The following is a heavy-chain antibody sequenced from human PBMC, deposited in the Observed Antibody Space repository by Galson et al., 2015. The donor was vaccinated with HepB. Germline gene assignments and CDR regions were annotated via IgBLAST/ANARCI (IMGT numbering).Heavy chain of an antibody. CDR1: GGSMSSSTYQ. J-gene: IGHJ6*02. CDR2: IYYGGSI. D-gene: IGHD6-19*01. Sequence: ETLSLTCTVSGGSMSSSTYQWGWIRQPPGKGLEWIGSIYYGGSIDYNPSLKSRVTIAVDASKNQFSLKVSSVTAADTAVYYCARQGVAVTGTYYSGMDVWGQGTTVTVSS. V-gene: IGHV4-39*01. CDR3: ARQGVAVTGTYYSGMDV.